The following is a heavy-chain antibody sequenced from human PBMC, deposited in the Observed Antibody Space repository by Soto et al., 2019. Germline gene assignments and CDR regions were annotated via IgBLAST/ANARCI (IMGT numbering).Heavy chain of an antibody. Sequence: ASETLSLTCTVSGGSISSYYWSWIRQPPGKGLEWIGYIYYSGSTNYNPSLKSRVTISVDTSKNQFSLKLSSVTAADTAVYYCARHTPAISISDHWGQGTLVTVPS. D-gene: IGHD2-15*01. V-gene: IGHV4-59*08. J-gene: IGHJ4*02. CDR1: GGSISSYY. CDR2: IYYSGST. CDR3: ARHTPAISISDH.